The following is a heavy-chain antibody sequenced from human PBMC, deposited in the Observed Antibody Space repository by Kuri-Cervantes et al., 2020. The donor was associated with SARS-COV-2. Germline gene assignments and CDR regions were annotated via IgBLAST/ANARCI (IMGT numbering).Heavy chain of an antibody. V-gene: IGHV4-39*07. D-gene: IGHD6-6*01. CDR2: IYYSGST. CDR1: GGSISSSSYY. CDR3: ARYSSSDRGHYFDY. Sequence: SETLSLTCTVSGGSISSSSYYWGWIRQPPGKGLEWIGSIYYSGSTYYNPSLKSRVTISVDTSKNQFSLKLSSVTAADTAVYYCARYSSSDRGHYFDYWGQGTLVTVSS. J-gene: IGHJ4*02.